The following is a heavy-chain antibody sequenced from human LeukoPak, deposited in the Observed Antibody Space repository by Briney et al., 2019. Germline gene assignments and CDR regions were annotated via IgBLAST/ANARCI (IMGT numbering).Heavy chain of an antibody. D-gene: IGHD3-22*01. Sequence: PSGTLSLTCAVSGGSISSSNWWSWVRQPPGKGLEWIGEIYHSGSTNYNPSLKSRVTISVDKSKNQFSLKLSSVTAADTAVYYCARIPYYYDSSGSNDAFDIWGQGTMVTVSS. CDR3: ARIPYYYDSSGSNDAFDI. V-gene: IGHV4-4*02. CDR2: IYHSGST. J-gene: IGHJ3*02. CDR1: GGSISSSNW.